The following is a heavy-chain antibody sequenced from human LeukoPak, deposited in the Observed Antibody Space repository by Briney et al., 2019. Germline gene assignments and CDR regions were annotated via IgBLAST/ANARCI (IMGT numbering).Heavy chain of an antibody. CDR3: ARDIVVVVAATPGYFDY. Sequence: GGSLRLSCAASGFTFCSYAMSWVRQAPGKGLEWVSAISGSGGSTYYAESVKGRFTISRDNSKNTLYLQMNSLRAEDTAVYYCARDIVVVVAATPGYFDYWGQGTLVTVSS. D-gene: IGHD2-15*01. CDR1: GFTFCSYA. V-gene: IGHV3-23*01. J-gene: IGHJ4*02. CDR2: ISGSGGST.